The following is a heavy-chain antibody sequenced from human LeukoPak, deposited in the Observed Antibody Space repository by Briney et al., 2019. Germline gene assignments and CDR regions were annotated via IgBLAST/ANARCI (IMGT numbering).Heavy chain of an antibody. D-gene: IGHD2-15*01. CDR3: AKGHCSGGACYRFDY. J-gene: IGHJ4*02. CDR2: ITGSGTST. Sequence: GGSLRLSCAASGFTFSSYDMSWVRQAPRKGLEWVSAITGSGTSTSYADSVKGRFTISRDRSRNTLYLQMNSLRAEDTAVYFCAKGHCSGGACYRFDYWGQGALVTVSS. V-gene: IGHV3-23*01. CDR1: GFTFSSYD.